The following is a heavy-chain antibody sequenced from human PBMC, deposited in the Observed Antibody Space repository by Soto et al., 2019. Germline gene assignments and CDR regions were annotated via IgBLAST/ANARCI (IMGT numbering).Heavy chain of an antibody. CDR3: ARGLRVMIVPNFDY. V-gene: IGHV1-2*02. D-gene: IGHD3-22*01. CDR1: GYTFTDFY. CDR2: INPNSGGT. J-gene: IGHJ4*02. Sequence: ASVRVSCKASGYTFTDFYMHWVRQAPGQGLEWMGSINPNSGGTNSAQKFQGRVTMTRDTSISTAYMELSRLRADDTAVYYCARGLRVMIVPNFDYWGQGTLVTVSS.